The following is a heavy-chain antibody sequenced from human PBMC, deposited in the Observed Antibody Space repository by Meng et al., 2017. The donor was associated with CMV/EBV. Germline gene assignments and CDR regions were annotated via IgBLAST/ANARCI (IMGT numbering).Heavy chain of an antibody. Sequence: GSLRLSCTVSGGSISSYYWSWIRQPPGKGLEWIGYIYYSGSTNYNPSLKSRVTISVDTSKNQFSLKLSSVTAADTAVYYCARDRADGITGTTSGYDYWGQGTLVTVSS. CDR1: GGSISSYY. CDR3: ARDRADGITGTTSGYDY. J-gene: IGHJ4*02. D-gene: IGHD1-7*01. CDR2: IYYSGST. V-gene: IGHV4-59*01.